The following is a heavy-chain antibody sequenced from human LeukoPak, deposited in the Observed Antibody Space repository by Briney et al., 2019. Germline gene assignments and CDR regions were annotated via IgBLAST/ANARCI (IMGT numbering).Heavy chain of an antibody. CDR1: GYTFTSYD. CDR3: ARDRMGSGYYSEYFQH. D-gene: IGHD3-22*01. V-gene: IGHV1-18*01. CDR2: ISAYNGNT. Sequence: ASVKVSCKASGYTFTSYDINWVRQATGQGLEWMGWISAYNGNTNYAQKLQGRVTMTTDTSTSTAYMELRSLRSDDTAVYYCARDRMGSGYYSEYFQHWGQGTLVTVSS. J-gene: IGHJ1*01.